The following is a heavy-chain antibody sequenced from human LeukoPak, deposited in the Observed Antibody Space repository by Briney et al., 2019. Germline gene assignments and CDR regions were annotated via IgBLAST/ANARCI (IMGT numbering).Heavy chain of an antibody. D-gene: IGHD2-2*01. V-gene: IGHV1-2*06. CDR1: GYTFTGYY. CDR3: ARPFCSGPTCYASFDS. Sequence: ASVKVSCKASGYTFTGYYMHWVRQAPGQGLEWMGRINPNSGGTNYAQKFQGRVTMTRDTSISTAYMELTGLTSDDTAVYYCARPFCSGPTCYASFDSWGQGTLVTVSS. CDR2: INPNSGGT. J-gene: IGHJ4*02.